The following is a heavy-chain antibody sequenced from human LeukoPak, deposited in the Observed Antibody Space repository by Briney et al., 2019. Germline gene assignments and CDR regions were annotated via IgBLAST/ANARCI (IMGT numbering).Heavy chain of an antibody. Sequence: SETLSLTCTVSGGSISSSSHYWGWIRQPPGKGLEWIGSIYYSGSTSYNPSLKSRVTISVDTSKNEFSLSLSSVAAADPAVYYCARNASIPAAGNGGRYFDYSGPRTLVTVSS. CDR3: ARNASIPAAGNGGRYFDY. CDR1: GGSISSSSHY. V-gene: IGHV4-39*01. D-gene: IGHD6-13*01. J-gene: IGHJ4*02. CDR2: IYYSGST.